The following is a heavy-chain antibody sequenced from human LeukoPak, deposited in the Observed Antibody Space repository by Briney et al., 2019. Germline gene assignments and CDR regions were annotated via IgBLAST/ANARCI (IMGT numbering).Heavy chain of an antibody. CDR3: ARKRGVGVDTNAFDI. D-gene: IGHD3-3*01. CDR1: GYTFSDYY. CDR2: ISPNSVEK. Sequence: GASVKVSCKASGYTFSDYYTHWVRQAPAQGLEWMGWISPNSVEKKYAQKFQGRVTMTRDTSISTAYMELSRLRSDDTAVYYCARKRGVGVDTNAFDIWGQGTMVTVSS. V-gene: IGHV1-2*02. J-gene: IGHJ3*02.